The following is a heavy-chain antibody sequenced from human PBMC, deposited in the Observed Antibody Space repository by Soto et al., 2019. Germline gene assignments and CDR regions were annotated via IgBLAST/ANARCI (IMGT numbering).Heavy chain of an antibody. J-gene: IGHJ6*02. CDR1: GLSLSTTGVG. CDR2: IYWDDDK. D-gene: IGHD2-21*02. CDR3: VQSRCGGDCLQSYSSHSYYGLDV. V-gene: IGHV2-5*02. Sequence: QITLKESGPTLVKPTQTLTLTCTFSGLSLSTTGVGVGWIRQPPGKALEWLALIYWDDDKRYSPSLKSRLTINKDTSQNQVVLTMPNMDPVDTATYYCVQSRCGGDCLQSYSSHSYYGLDVWGQGTTVTVSS.